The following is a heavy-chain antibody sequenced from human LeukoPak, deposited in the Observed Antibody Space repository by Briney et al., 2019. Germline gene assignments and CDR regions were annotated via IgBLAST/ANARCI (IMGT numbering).Heavy chain of an antibody. D-gene: IGHD3-3*01. Sequence: SETLSLTCTVSGGSISSYYWSWIRQPPGKGLEWIGYIYTSGSTNYNPSLKSRVTISVDTSKNQFSLKLSSVTAADTAVYYCARHGRCSSTSCQGVLRFLEWRPAANNWFDPWGQGTLVTVSS. CDR3: ARHGRCSSTSCQGVLRFLEWRPAANNWFDP. CDR1: GGSISSYY. J-gene: IGHJ5*02. V-gene: IGHV4-4*09. CDR2: IYTSGST.